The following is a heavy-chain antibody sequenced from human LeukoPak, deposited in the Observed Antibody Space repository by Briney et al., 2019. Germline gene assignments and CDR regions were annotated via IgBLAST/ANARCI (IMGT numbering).Heavy chain of an antibody. Sequence: SETLSLTCSVSGGSIGGYYWSWIRQPPGKGLEWIGYMFYSGSTNYNPSLKSRVTISVDTSKNQFSLKLSSVTAADTAVYYCARERDYDFWSGYYRNWFDPWGQGTLVTVSS. CDR1: GGSIGGYY. V-gene: IGHV4-59*12. CDR2: MFYSGST. J-gene: IGHJ5*02. CDR3: ARERDYDFWSGYYRNWFDP. D-gene: IGHD3-3*01.